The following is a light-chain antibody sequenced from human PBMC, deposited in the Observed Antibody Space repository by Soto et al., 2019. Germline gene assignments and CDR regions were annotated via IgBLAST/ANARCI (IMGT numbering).Light chain of an antibody. CDR2: EVS. V-gene: IGLV2-14*01. Sequence: QSVLTQPASVSGSPGQSITISCTGTSSDVGGYNYVSWYQQHPGKAPKLMIYEVSNRPSGVSNRFSGSKSGNTASLTISGLQAEDEADYYCSSYTSTYVFGTGTSSPS. J-gene: IGLJ1*01. CDR1: SSDVGGYNY. CDR3: SSYTSTYV.